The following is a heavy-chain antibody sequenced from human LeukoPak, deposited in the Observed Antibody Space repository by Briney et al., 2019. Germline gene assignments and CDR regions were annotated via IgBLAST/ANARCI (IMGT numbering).Heavy chain of an antibody. Sequence: SVKVSCKASGGTFSSYAISWVRQAPGQGLEWMGGIIPIFGTANYAQKFQGRVTITADESTSTAYMELSSLRSEDTAVYYCARGGDGYNLQTYFDYWGQGTLVTVSS. V-gene: IGHV1-69*01. D-gene: IGHD5-24*01. CDR1: GGTFSSYA. CDR3: ARGGDGYNLQTYFDY. J-gene: IGHJ4*02. CDR2: IIPIFGTA.